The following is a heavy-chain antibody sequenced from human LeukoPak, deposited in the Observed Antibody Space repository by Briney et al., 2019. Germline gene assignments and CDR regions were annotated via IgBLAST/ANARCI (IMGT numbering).Heavy chain of an antibody. Sequence: PGGSLRLSCAASGFTFSSYWMHWVRQAPGKGLVWVSRIRSDGRSTTYADSVKGRFTISRDNTKNTLYLQMNSLRADDTAVYYCARDDYNRHWGQGTLVTVSS. J-gene: IGHJ4*02. D-gene: IGHD4-11*01. CDR2: IRSDGRST. V-gene: IGHV3-74*01. CDR3: ARDDYNRH. CDR1: GFTFSSYW.